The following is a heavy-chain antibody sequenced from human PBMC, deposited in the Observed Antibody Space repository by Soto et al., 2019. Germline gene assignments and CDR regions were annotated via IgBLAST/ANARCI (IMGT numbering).Heavy chain of an antibody. Sequence: TSETLSLTCTVSGGSISSSSYYWGWIRQPPGKGLEWIGSIYYSGSTYYNPSLKSRVTISVDTSKNQFSLKLSSVTAADTAVYYCARQDTIFGLVPQGWFDLWGQGTLVTVSS. V-gene: IGHV4-39*01. D-gene: IGHD3-3*01. J-gene: IGHJ5*02. CDR2: IYYSGST. CDR3: ARQDTIFGLVPQGWFDL. CDR1: GGSISSSSYY.